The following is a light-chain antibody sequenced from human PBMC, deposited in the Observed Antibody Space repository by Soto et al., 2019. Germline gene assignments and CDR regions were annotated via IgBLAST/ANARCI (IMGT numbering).Light chain of an antibody. Sequence: DIVMTQPPLSLPVTPGEPASISCRSSQSLLHSNGYNYLDWYLQKPGQSPQLLIYLGSDRASGVPDRFSGSGSGTDFTLKISRVEAEDVGVYYCMQALQTPRTFGQGTKVEIK. J-gene: IGKJ1*01. CDR3: MQALQTPRT. V-gene: IGKV2-28*01. CDR2: LGS. CDR1: QSLLHSNGYNY.